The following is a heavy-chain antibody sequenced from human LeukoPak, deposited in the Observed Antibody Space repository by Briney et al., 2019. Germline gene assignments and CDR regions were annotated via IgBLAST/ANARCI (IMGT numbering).Heavy chain of an antibody. CDR3: ARQTGSGLFILP. CDR2: IYYSGNT. V-gene: IGHV4-39*01. J-gene: IGHJ4*02. Sequence: SDTLSLTCTVSGGSIISGSDYWGWIRQPPGKGLEWIGSIYYSGNTYYNASLKSQVSISIDTSKNQFSLRLTSVTAADTAVYYCARQTGSGLFILPGGQGTLVTVSS. CDR1: GGSIISGSDY. D-gene: IGHD3/OR15-3a*01.